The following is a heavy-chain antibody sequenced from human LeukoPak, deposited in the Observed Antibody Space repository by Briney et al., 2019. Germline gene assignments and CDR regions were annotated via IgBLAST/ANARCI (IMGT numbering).Heavy chain of an antibody. CDR2: INPSGGST. CDR1: GYTFTSYY. Sequence: ASVKLSCKASGYTFTSYYLHWVRQAPGQGLEWMGTINPSGGSTTYAQKFQGRVTMTRVTSTSTVYMELSSLRAEDTAVYYCAKTMGAIDHDYWGQGTLVTVSS. CDR3: AKTMGAIDHDY. V-gene: IGHV1-46*01. D-gene: IGHD1-26*01. J-gene: IGHJ4*02.